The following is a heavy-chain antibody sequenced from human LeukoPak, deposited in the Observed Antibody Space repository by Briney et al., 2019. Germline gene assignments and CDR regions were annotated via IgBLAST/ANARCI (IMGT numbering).Heavy chain of an antibody. V-gene: IGHV3-23*01. CDR2: IVNGGGTT. CDR3: AKVSNQNFLAYYFDY. J-gene: IGHJ4*02. D-gene: IGHD1-14*01. CDR1: GFTFSSYA. Sequence: PGGSLRLSCAASGFTFSSYAMSWVRQAPGKGLEWVSAIVNGGGTTYYADSVKGRFTISGDNSQNTLYLQINSLRAEDTALYYCAKVSNQNFLAYYFDYWGQGTLVTVPS.